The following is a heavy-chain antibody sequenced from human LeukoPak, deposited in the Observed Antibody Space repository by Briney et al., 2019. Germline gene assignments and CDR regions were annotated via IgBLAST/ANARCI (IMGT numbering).Heavy chain of an antibody. V-gene: IGHV1-18*01. CDR1: GYTFTSYG. CDR2: ISAYNGNT. Sequence: ASVKVSCKASGYTFTSYGISWVRQAPGQGLEWMGWISAYNGNTNYAQKLQGRVTMTTDTSTSTAYMELRSLRSDDTAVYYCARGPTTRIAVALRHTSNWFDPWGQGTPVTVSS. J-gene: IGHJ5*02. CDR3: ARGPTTRIAVALRHTSNWFDP. D-gene: IGHD6-19*01.